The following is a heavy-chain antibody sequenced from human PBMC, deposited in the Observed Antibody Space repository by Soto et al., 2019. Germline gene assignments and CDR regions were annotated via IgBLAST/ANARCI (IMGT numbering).Heavy chain of an antibody. D-gene: IGHD1-7*01. V-gene: IGHV1-69*13. CDR1: GGTFSSYA. Sequence: ASVKVSCKASGGTFSSYAISWVRQAPGQGLEWMGGIIPIFGTANYAQKFQGRVTITADESTSTAYMELSSLRSEDTAVYYCAGTGTSLYYFDYWGQGTLVTVSS. CDR3: AGTGTSLYYFDY. J-gene: IGHJ4*02. CDR2: IIPIFGTA.